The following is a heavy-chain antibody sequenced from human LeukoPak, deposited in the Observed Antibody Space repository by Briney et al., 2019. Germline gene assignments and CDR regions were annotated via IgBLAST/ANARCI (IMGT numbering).Heavy chain of an antibody. CDR3: AKDMGRELPPYYYYYYMDV. CDR1: GFTFSSYS. J-gene: IGHJ6*03. V-gene: IGHV3-21*01. Sequence: PGGSLRLSCAASGFTFSSYSMNWVRQAPGKGLERVSSISSSSSYIYYADSVKGRFTISRDNAKNSLYLQMNSLRAEDTAVYYCAKDMGRELPPYYYYYYMDVWGKGTTVTVSS. CDR2: ISSSSSYI. D-gene: IGHD1-26*01.